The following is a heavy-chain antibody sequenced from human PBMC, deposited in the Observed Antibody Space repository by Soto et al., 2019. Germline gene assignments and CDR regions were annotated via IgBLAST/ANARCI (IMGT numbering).Heavy chain of an antibody. CDR2: MNPGSGDT. J-gene: IGHJ4*02. D-gene: IGHD4-4*01. CDR3: ASGGYSNPFDY. Sequence: GASVKVSCKASGYTFTNNDVSWVRQATGQGLEWMGWMNPGSGDTGYAQKFQGRVTMTRDTSTSTVYMELSSLTSEDTAVYYCASGGYSNPFDYWGQGTLVTVSS. V-gene: IGHV1-8*02. CDR1: GYTFTNND.